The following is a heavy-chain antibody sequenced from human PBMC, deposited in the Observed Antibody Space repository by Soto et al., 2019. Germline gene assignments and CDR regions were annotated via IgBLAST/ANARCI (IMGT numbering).Heavy chain of an antibody. CDR1: GYSISSGYY. CDR3: ARAEYFYDSGDYCYTFDC. Sequence: PSETLSLTCGVSGYSISSGYYWGWIRQPPGKGPEWIGSVYHSGSAYYNPSLKSRGTISVDTSKNQFSLKLSPVTAADTAVYYCARAEYFYDSGDYCYTFDCWGQGTLVTVSS. V-gene: IGHV4-38-2*01. CDR2: VYHSGSA. J-gene: IGHJ4*02. D-gene: IGHD3-22*01.